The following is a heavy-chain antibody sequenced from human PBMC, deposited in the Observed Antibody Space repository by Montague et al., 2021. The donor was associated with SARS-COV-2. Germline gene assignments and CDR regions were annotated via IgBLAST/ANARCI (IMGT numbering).Heavy chain of an antibody. CDR1: GDSISSSSYY. V-gene: IGHV4-39*02. Sequence: ETLSLTCTLSGDSISSSSYYWGWIRQPPGKGLEWIGNKHYSGITYNNPSLKNRVTMSVDTSKNQFSLKLSSVTAADTAAYYCVRDGYTHVDYWGQGTLVTVSS. CDR2: KHYSGIT. J-gene: IGHJ4*02. D-gene: IGHD5-24*01. CDR3: VRDGYTHVDY.